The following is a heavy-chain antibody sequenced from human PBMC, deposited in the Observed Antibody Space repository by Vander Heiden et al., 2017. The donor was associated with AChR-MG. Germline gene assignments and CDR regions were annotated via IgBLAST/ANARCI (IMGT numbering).Heavy chain of an antibody. CDR2: IYPDDSDT. Sequence: EVQLVQSGAEVKKPGESLKISCKASGYSFTSYWIAWVRQMPGKGLEWMGIIYPDDSDTRYSPSVEGQVTISADKSITTAYLQWSSLKASDTAMYYCARVRPFYYYYMDVWGKGTTVTVSS. J-gene: IGHJ6*03. V-gene: IGHV5-51*01. CDR1: GYSFTSYW. D-gene: IGHD3-10*01. CDR3: ARVRPFYYYYMDV.